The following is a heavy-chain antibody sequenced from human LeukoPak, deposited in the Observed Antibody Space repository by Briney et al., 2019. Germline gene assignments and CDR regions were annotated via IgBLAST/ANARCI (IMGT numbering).Heavy chain of an antibody. V-gene: IGHV4-4*02. J-gene: IGHJ5*02. Sequence: SETLSLTCAVPGGSISSSNWWSWVRQPPGKGLEWIGEIYHSGSTNYNPSLKSRVTISVDKSKNQFSLKLGSVTAADTAVYYCARGADYYDSSGSYSGLGWLDPWGQGTLVTVSS. D-gene: IGHD3-22*01. CDR1: GGSISSSNW. CDR2: IYHSGST. CDR3: ARGADYYDSSGSYSGLGWLDP.